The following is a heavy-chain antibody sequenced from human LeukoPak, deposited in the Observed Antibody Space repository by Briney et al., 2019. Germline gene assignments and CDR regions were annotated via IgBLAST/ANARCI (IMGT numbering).Heavy chain of an antibody. D-gene: IGHD3-3*01. CDR1: GGSISSYY. Sequence: PSETLSLTCTVSGGSISSYYWSWIRQPPGKGLEWIGYIYYSGSTNYNPSLKSRVTISVDTSKNQFSLKLSSVTAADTAVYYCARQVRRFAGLDPWGQGTLVTVSS. V-gene: IGHV4-59*08. CDR3: ARQVRRFAGLDP. CDR2: IYYSGST. J-gene: IGHJ5*02.